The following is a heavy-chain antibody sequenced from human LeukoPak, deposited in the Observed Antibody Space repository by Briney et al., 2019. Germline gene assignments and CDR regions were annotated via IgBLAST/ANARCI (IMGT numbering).Heavy chain of an antibody. CDR3: AKIYDSSGYSFDY. Sequence: GGSLRLSCSASGLTFSSYSMNWVRQAPGKGLEWVAVISYDGSNKYYADSVKGRFTISRDNSKNTLYLQMNSLRAEDTAVYYCAKIYDSSGYSFDYWGQGTLVTVSS. CDR2: ISYDGSNK. J-gene: IGHJ4*02. D-gene: IGHD3-22*01. CDR1: GLTFSSYS. V-gene: IGHV3-30*18.